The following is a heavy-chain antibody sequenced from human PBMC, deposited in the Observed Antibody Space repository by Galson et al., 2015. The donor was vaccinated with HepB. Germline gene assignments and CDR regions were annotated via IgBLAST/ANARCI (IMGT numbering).Heavy chain of an antibody. CDR2: ISNDGSNK. CDR1: GFTFSSYA. J-gene: IGHJ4*02. CDR3: ARGIVVAGTY. D-gene: IGHD6-19*01. V-gene: IGHV3-30-3*01. Sequence: SLRLSCAASGFTFSSYALHWVRQAPGKGLEWVAVISNDGSNKYNADSVKGRFTISRDNSKNTLYLQMNSLRTEDTAVYYCARGIVVAGTYWGQGTLVTVSS.